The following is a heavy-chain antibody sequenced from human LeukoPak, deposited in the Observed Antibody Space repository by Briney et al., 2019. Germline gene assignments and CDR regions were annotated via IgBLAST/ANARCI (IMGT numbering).Heavy chain of an antibody. D-gene: IGHD2-2*01. V-gene: IGHV3-9*01. J-gene: IGHJ4*02. Sequence: PGGSLRLSCAASGFTFDDYAIHWVRQAPGKGLEWVSGISWNSGSMGYADSVKGRFTISRDNARNSLYLQLNSLRAEDTAIYYCARADGAYQLLSGGLGYWGQGTLVTVSS. CDR1: GFTFDDYA. CDR3: ARADGAYQLLSGGLGY. CDR2: ISWNSGSM.